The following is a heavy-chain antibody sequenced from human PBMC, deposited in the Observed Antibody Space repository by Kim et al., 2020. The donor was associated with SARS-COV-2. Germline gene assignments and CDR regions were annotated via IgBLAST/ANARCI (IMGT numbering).Heavy chain of an antibody. J-gene: IGHJ4*02. V-gene: IGHV4-39*01. Sequence: SETLSLTCTVSGGSLSSNSFFWGCVRQPPGKGLEWIGSIHYSRYTYYSPSLKNRVTISVDTSKNQVFLKLNSVTAADTAVYYCATLDIVDYWGQGALVTVSS. CDR3: ATLDIVDY. CDR2: IHYSRYT. CDR1: GGSLSSNSFF. D-gene: IGHD1-1*01.